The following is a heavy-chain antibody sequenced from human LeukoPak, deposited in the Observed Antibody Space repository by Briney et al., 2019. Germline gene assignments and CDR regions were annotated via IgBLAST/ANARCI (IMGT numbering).Heavy chain of an antibody. Sequence: GGSLRLSCAASGFTFSSYGMHWVRQAPGKGLEWVAFIRYDGNNKNYADSVKGRFTISRDNSKNTLYLQMNSLRAEDTAVYYCARAGSFSSSYGISWDYWGQGALVAVSS. CDR3: ARAGSFSSSYGISWDY. D-gene: IGHD2-15*01. CDR2: IRYDGNNK. J-gene: IGHJ4*02. V-gene: IGHV3-30*02. CDR1: GFTFSSYG.